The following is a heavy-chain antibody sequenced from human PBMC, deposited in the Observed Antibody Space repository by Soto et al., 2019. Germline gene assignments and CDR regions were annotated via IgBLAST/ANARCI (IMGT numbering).Heavy chain of an antibody. Sequence: QITLKESGPTLVKPTQTLTLTCTFSGFSLTTSAVAVGWIRQPPGKALEWLAIIYGSDDKFYSPSLKSRLTITKDTSTNQVVLTMTSMDLLDTATYYCARRYDPYYFDYWGQGTLVTVSS. V-gene: IGHV2-5*01. CDR1: GFSLTTSAVA. D-gene: IGHD1-1*01. CDR3: ARRYDPYYFDY. J-gene: IGHJ4*02. CDR2: IYGSDDK.